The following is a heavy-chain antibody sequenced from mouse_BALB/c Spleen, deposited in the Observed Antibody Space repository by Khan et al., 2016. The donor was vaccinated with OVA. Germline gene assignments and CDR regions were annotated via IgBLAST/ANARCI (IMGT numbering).Heavy chain of an antibody. J-gene: IGHJ2*01. Sequence: QVQLKESGAELAKPGASVKMSCKASGYTFINYWILWVKQRPGQGLEWIGYINPSTGYTEYNQNFKDKATLTVVKSSSTAYMQLSSLTSEDSAVYYCARRGLRWDFDYWGQGTTLTVSS. V-gene: IGHV1-7*01. CDR3: ARRGLRWDFDY. CDR2: INPSTGYT. D-gene: IGHD1-1*01. CDR1: GYTFINYW.